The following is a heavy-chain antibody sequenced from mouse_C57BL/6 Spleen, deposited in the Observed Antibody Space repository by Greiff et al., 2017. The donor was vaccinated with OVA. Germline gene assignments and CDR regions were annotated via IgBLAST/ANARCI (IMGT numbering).Heavy chain of an antibody. D-gene: IGHD1-1*01. CDR3: ARAPIYYYGSEAMDY. V-gene: IGHV3-6*01. CDR1: GYSITSCYF. Sequence: EVQLQQSGPGLVKPSQSLSLSCSATGYSITSCYFWNWIRQLPGNKLEWMGFISYDGSNNYNPTLKNRISITRDTSKNQLFLKLNSVTTEDTATYYCARAPIYYYGSEAMDYWGQGTSVTVSS. CDR2: ISYDGSN. J-gene: IGHJ4*01.